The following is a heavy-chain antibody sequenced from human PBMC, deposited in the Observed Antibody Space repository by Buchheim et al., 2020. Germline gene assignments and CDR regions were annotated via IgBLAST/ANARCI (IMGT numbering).Heavy chain of an antibody. J-gene: IGHJ6*02. Sequence: ESGPGLVKPSQTLSLTCTVSGGSISSGGYYWSWIRQPPGKALEWLALIDWDDDKYYSTSLKTRLTISKDTSKNQVVLTMTNMDPVDTATYYCARILGGVLDYYGMDVWGQGTT. V-gene: IGHV2-70*01. CDR1: GGSISSGGYY. CDR3: ARILGGVLDYYGMDV. CDR2: IDWDDDK. D-gene: IGHD3-10*01.